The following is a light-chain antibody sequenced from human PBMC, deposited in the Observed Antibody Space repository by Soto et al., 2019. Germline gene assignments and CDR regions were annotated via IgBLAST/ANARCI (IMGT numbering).Light chain of an antibody. Sequence: QSALTQPASVSGSPGQSITISCTGTSSDVGLYDYVSWYQQHPGKAPQLIIYAVSKRPSGVSNRFSASKSGNTASLFISGLQAEDEADYYCSSYTSDSSYVFGSGTKVTVL. J-gene: IGLJ1*01. V-gene: IGLV2-14*01. CDR2: AVS. CDR3: SSYTSDSSYV. CDR1: SSDVGLYDY.